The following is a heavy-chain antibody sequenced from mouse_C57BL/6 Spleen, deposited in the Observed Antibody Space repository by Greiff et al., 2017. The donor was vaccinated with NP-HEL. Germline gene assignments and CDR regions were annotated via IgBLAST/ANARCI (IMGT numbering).Heavy chain of an antibody. V-gene: IGHV1-81*01. CDR2: IYPRSGNT. J-gene: IGHJ4*01. CDR3: ARYDYDRGSYAMDY. Sequence: VQLQQSGAELARPGASVKLSCKASGYTFTSYGISWVKQRTGQGLEWIGEIYPRSGNTYYNEKFKGKATLTADKSSSTAYMELRGLTSEYSAVYVCARYDYDRGSYAMDYWGQGASVTVAS. D-gene: IGHD2-4*01. CDR1: GYTFTSYG.